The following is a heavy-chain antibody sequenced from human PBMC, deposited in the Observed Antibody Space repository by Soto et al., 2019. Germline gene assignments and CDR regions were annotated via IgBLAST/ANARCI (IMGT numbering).Heavy chain of an antibody. CDR3: AKVPTYYYDSSGYYEY. J-gene: IGHJ4*02. CDR2: IYYSGYT. Sequence: SETLSLTCSVSGGSMSSYYWYWLRQPPGKGLECIGYIYYSGYTNYSPSLKSRATMSVDTSKNHFSLKLSSVTAADTAIYYCAKVPTYYYDSSGYYEYWGQGSLVTVSS. CDR1: GGSMSSYY. D-gene: IGHD3-22*01. V-gene: IGHV4-59*01.